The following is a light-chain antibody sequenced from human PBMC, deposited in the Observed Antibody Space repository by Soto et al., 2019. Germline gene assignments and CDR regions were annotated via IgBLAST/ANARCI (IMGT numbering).Light chain of an antibody. Sequence: EIELTQSPATLSLSPGERATLSCRASQSVSSFLVCYQQKPGQAPRLLIYDAVNRVTGIPARFSGSGSGTDFTLTISSLEPEDFAVYYCQHRSNWPRLTFGGGTKVEIK. CDR2: DAV. J-gene: IGKJ4*01. CDR1: QSVSSF. CDR3: QHRSNWPRLT. V-gene: IGKV3-11*01.